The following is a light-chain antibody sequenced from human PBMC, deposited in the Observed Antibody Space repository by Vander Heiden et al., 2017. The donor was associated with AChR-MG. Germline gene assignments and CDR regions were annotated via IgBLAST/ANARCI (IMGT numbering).Light chain of an antibody. V-gene: IGLV2-23*01. CDR1: SSDGENYNP. Sequence: QSALTQPASVSGSPGQSITISCTGTSSDGENYNPVSWYQQHPGKAPKVMIYEGNQRPSGVSSRFSGSKSGNTASRTISGLQAEDEADYYCCSYAGSGTYVFGTGTKVTVL. CDR2: EGN. J-gene: IGLJ1*01. CDR3: CSYAGSGTYV.